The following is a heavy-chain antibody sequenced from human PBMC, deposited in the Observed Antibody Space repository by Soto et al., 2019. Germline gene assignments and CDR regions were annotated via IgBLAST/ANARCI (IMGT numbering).Heavy chain of an antibody. CDR3: AREPGYSYAIYGMDV. CDR2: IKQDGSEK. J-gene: IGHJ6*02. Sequence: EVQLVESGGGLVQPGGSLRLSCAASGFTFSSYWMSWVRQAPGKGLEWVANIKQDGSEKYYVDSVKGRFTISRDNAKNSLYLQLNSLRAEDTAVYYCAREPGYSYAIYGMDVWGQGTTVTVSS. CDR1: GFTFSSYW. V-gene: IGHV3-7*01. D-gene: IGHD5-18*01.